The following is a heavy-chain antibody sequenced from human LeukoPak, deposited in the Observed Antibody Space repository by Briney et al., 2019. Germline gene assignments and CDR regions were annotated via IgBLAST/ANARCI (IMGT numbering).Heavy chain of an antibody. J-gene: IGHJ4*02. CDR3: ARDQGLYGDYDY. CDR2: IYSGGST. V-gene: IGHV3-53*01. D-gene: IGHD4-17*01. CDR1: GFTVSSNY. Sequence: GGSLRLSCAASGFTVSSNYMSWVRQAPGKGLEWVTVIYSGGSTYYADSVKGRFTTSRDNAKNSLYLQMNSLRAEDTAVYYCARDQGLYGDYDYWGQGTLVTVSS.